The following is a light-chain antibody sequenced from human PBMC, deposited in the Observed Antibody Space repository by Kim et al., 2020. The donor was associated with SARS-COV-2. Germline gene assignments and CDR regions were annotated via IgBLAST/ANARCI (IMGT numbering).Light chain of an antibody. CDR1: QDISNY. CDR3: QQYDSLPST. Sequence: GDRVTITCQASQDISNYLNWYQQKPGKAPKLLITAASNLETGVPSRFSGRGSGTDYTFTISSLQPEDIATYYCQQYDSLPSTFGQGTRLEIK. CDR2: AAS. V-gene: IGKV1-33*01. J-gene: IGKJ5*01.